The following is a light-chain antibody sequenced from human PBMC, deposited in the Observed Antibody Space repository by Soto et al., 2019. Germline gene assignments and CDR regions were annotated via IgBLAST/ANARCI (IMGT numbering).Light chain of an antibody. V-gene: IGLV2-14*01. CDR2: DVS. Sequence: QSVLTQPASVSGSPGQSITSSCTGTSRDVGGYNYVSWYQQHPGKAPKLMIYDVSNWPSGVSNRFSGSKPGNTAPLTISGLQAEDEADYYCSSYTISSTLVVFGGRTRVTVL. CDR1: SRDVGGYNY. J-gene: IGLJ2*01. CDR3: SSYTISSTLVV.